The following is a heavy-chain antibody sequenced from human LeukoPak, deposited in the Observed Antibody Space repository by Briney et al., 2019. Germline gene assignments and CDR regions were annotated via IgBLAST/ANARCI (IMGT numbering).Heavy chain of an antibody. Sequence: SETLSLTCAVYGGSFSGYYWSWIRQPPGKGLEWIGEINHSGSTKYNPSLKSRVTISVDTSKNQFSLKLSSVTAADTAVYYCARAQYYDFWSESVGFDPWGQGTLVTVSS. V-gene: IGHV4-34*01. D-gene: IGHD3-3*01. J-gene: IGHJ5*02. CDR3: ARAQYYDFWSESVGFDP. CDR1: GGSFSGYY. CDR2: INHSGST.